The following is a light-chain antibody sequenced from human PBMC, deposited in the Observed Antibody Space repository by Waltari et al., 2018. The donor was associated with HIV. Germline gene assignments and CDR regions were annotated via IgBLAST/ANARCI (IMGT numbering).Light chain of an antibody. CDR3: YSTDSSGYPRGV. CDR2: DVS. Sequence: QSALTQPASVSGSPGQSITISCTGTSSDVGDYNHVSWNQQHPGKAPKLMIYDVSNRPSGVSDRFSGSNSGTMATLTISGAQVEDEGDYYCYSTDSSGYPRGVFGTGTKVIVL. CDR1: SSDVGDYNH. V-gene: IGLV2-14*03. J-gene: IGLJ1*01.